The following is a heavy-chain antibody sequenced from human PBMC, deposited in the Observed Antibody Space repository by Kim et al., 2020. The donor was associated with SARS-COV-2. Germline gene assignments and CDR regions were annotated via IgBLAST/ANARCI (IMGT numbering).Heavy chain of an antibody. J-gene: IGHJ4*02. D-gene: IGHD3-9*01. CDR1: GDSVSSNSAT. Sequence: SQTLSLTCAISGDSVSSNSATWNWIRQSPSRGLEWLGRTYYRSKWYNDYAVSVKSRITINPDTSKNQCTLQLNSVTPDDTAVYYCARDDWGKNPPQSWGQGTLVTVSS. CDR3: ARDDWGKNPPQS. V-gene: IGHV6-1*01. CDR2: TYYRSKWYN.